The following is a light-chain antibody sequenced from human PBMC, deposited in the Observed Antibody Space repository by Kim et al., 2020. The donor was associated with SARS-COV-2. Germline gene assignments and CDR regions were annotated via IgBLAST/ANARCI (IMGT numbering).Light chain of an antibody. CDR2: AAS. V-gene: IGKV1-27*01. CDR3: LQDYTSPT. CDR1: QEISNG. Sequence: LSASGGDRVNMPCGASQEISNGLSWYQQKPGHAATHLIYAASSLQSGVPSQFSGSGSGTDFNLTISRLQTEDVATYYCLQDYTSPTLGQGTKLEIK. J-gene: IGKJ2*01.